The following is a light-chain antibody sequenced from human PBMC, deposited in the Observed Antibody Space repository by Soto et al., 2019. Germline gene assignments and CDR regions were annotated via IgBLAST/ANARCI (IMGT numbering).Light chain of an antibody. Sequence: QSVLTQPLSVSGSPGQSVTISCTGTNSDVGGYDFVSWYQQHLGEAPKLMVYDVTNRPSGVPHRFSGSKSGNTASLTISGLQPDDEADYYCCSYAGNYIYVFGTGTELTVL. V-gene: IGLV2-11*01. CDR1: NSDVGGYDF. CDR2: DVT. J-gene: IGLJ1*01. CDR3: CSYAGNYIYV.